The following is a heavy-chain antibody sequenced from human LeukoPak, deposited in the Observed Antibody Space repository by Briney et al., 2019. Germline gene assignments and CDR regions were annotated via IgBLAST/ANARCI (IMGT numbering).Heavy chain of an antibody. J-gene: IGHJ4*02. Sequence: PSETLSLTCTVSGGSINFYYWSWLRQPPGKRLEYIGYIYYSGSTNYNPSLNSRVTISVDKSKNQFTLKLSSVTAADTAVYYCARGGDRGYDSRYYFDYWGQGTLVTVSS. CDR3: ARGGDRGYDSRYYFDY. CDR2: IYYSGST. CDR1: GGSINFYY. D-gene: IGHD5-12*01. V-gene: IGHV4-59*01.